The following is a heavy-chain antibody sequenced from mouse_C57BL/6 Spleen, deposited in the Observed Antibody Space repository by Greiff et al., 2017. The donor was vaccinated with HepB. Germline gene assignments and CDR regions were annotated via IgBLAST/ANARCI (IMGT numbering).Heavy chain of an antibody. CDR2: IYWDDDK. D-gene: IGHD2-3*01. J-gene: IGHJ4*01. CDR1: GFSLSTSGMG. Sequence: QVTLKESGPGILQSSQTLSLTCSFSGFSLSTSGMGVSWIRQPSGKGLEWLAHIYWDDDKRYNPSLKSRLTISKDTSRNQVFLKITSVDTADTATYYCARSSLYDGPSHYYAMDYWGQGTSVTVSS. V-gene: IGHV8-12*01. CDR3: ARSSLYDGPSHYYAMDY.